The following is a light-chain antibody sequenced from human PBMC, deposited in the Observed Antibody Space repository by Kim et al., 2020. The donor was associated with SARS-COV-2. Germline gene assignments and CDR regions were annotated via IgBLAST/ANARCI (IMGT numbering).Light chain of an antibody. J-gene: IGLJ2*01. CDR2: VYSDGRH. V-gene: IGLV4-69*01. CDR3: QTWSSGIGV. CDR1: SGHNSYA. Sequence: SVKLTCILPSGHNSYAIAWLPQLPRKGPRYLMRVYSDGRHTKGDGIPDRFSGSSSGSEYYLTISGLQSEDEADYYCQTWSSGIGVFGGGTQLTVL.